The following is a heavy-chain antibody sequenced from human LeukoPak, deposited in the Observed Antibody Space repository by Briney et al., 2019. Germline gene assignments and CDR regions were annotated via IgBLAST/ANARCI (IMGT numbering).Heavy chain of an antibody. CDR2: INPNSGGT. CDR3: ARGVYVVRGVIIKGTANMDV. Sequence: ASVKVSCKTSGYTFTGNYIHWARQAPGQGLEWMGWINPNSGGTTYAQNFQGRVTMTRDTSISTAYMELTRLRSDDTAVYYCARGVYVVRGVIIKGTANMDVWGKGTTVTVSS. V-gene: IGHV1-2*02. J-gene: IGHJ6*03. CDR1: GYTFTGNY. D-gene: IGHD3-10*01.